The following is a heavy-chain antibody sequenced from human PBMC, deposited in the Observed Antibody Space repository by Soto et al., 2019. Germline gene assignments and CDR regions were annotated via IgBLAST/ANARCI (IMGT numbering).Heavy chain of an antibody. D-gene: IGHD4-17*01. J-gene: IGHJ2*01. CDR2: ITGSGGLT. CDR3: SKGDYGGNSPYWYFDL. Sequence: EVQLLESGGALVQPGGSLRLSCAVSGVTFSKYAMSWVRQPPGKGPEWVASITGSGGLTYYADSVKGRFTISRDNSKNILFLQTNRLSDEDTATYYCSKGDYGGNSPYWYFDLWGRGTLVIVSS. CDR1: GVTFSKYA. V-gene: IGHV3-23*01.